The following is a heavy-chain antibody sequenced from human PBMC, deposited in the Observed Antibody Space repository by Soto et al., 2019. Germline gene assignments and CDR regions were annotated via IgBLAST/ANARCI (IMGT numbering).Heavy chain of an antibody. CDR3: AKDLTSYCTLGFCHPTDGGQYYYGMDV. CDR2: ISFHRRDQ. D-gene: IGHD2-8*01. CDR1: GFDFSSYG. Sequence: QVQLVESGGGVVQPGRSLRLSCAASGFDFSSYGMHWVRLAPGKGLEWLAVISFHRRDQYYADSVKGRFTISRDSSNNTVSLQMSSLRPEDTTVYYCAKDLTSYCTLGFCHPTDGGQYYYGMDVWGQGTTVTVSS. J-gene: IGHJ6*02. V-gene: IGHV3-30*18.